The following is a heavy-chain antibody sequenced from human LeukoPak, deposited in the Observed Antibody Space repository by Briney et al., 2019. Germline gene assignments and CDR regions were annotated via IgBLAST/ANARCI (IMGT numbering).Heavy chain of an antibody. J-gene: IGHJ4*02. Sequence: GGSLRLSCAASGFTFSSYAMSWVRQAPGKGLEWVSAISGSGGSTYYADSVKGRFTISRDNSKNTLYLQMNSLRAEDTAVYYCAKDKWTLWQRDLYFDYWGQGTLVTVSS. D-gene: IGHD5-12*01. CDR1: GFTFSSYA. V-gene: IGHV3-23*01. CDR2: ISGSGGST. CDR3: AKDKWTLWQRDLYFDY.